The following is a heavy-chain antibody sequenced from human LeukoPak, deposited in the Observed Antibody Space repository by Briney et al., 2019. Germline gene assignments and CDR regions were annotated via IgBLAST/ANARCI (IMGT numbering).Heavy chain of an antibody. J-gene: IGHJ6*03. CDR1: GGSISSNIYY. CDR3: ARHTGWSGYLALYYHYMDV. CDR2: INYIVNT. D-gene: IGHD3-3*01. Sequence: SETLSLTCTVSGGSISSNIYYWGWIRQPPGKGLEWIGSINYIVNTYYSPSLKSRVTISVDTSKNQFSLKLTSVTAADTAVYYCARHTGWSGYLALYYHYMDVWGKGTTVTVSS. V-gene: IGHV4-39*01.